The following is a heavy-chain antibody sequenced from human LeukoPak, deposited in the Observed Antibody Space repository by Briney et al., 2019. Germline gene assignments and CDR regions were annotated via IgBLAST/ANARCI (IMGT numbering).Heavy chain of an antibody. Sequence: GGSLRLSCAASGFTFSNHWMHWVHQAPGKGPMWISRINTDETITTYADSVKGRFTISRDNAKNTLYLQMNNLRAEDTAVYYCARDLTWNQVDYWGQGALVTVSS. D-gene: IGHD1-1*01. CDR3: ARDLTWNQVDY. V-gene: IGHV3-74*01. CDR1: GFTFSNHW. CDR2: INTDETIT. J-gene: IGHJ4*02.